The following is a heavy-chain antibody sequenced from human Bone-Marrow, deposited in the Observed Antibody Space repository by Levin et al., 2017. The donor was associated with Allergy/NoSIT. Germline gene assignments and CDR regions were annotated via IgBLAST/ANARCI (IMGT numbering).Heavy chain of an antibody. Sequence: KVSCRGSEYSFTSYWIGWVRQMPGKGLEWMGIFHPADSETRYSPSFQGQVTISADKSITTAYLQWSSLKASDSAIYYCARVRDRRYCNATSCSTYYYAMDVWGQGTTVTVS. J-gene: IGHJ6*02. CDR1: EYSFTSYW. CDR2: FHPADSET. V-gene: IGHV5-51*01. D-gene: IGHD2-2*02. CDR3: ARVRDRRYCNATSCSTYYYAMDV.